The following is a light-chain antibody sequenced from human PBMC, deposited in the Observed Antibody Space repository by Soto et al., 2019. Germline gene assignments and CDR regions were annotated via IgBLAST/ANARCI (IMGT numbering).Light chain of an antibody. J-gene: IGLJ1*01. CDR2: DDS. Sequence: SYELTQPPSVSVAPGQTARITCGGNDIGDKNVHWYQQRPGQAPVLVVYDDSDRPSGIPERLSGSNSGNTATLTITRVEAGDEADYYCPVWDNSSDQYVFGTGTKVTVL. V-gene: IGLV3-21*02. CDR1: DIGDKN. CDR3: PVWDNSSDQYV.